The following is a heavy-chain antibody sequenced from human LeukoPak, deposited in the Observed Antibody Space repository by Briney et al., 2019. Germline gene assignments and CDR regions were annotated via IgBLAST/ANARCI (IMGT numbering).Heavy chain of an antibody. CDR3: ARDIDKFQNSYGSNY. Sequence: SETLSLTCTVSGGSISSGSYYWSWIRQPAGKGLEWIGRIYTSGSTNYNPSLKSRVTISVDTSKNQFSLKLSSVTAADTAVYYCARDIDKFQNSYGSNYWGQGTLVTVSS. CDR2: IYTSGST. CDR1: GGSISSGSYY. D-gene: IGHD5-18*01. V-gene: IGHV4-61*02. J-gene: IGHJ4*02.